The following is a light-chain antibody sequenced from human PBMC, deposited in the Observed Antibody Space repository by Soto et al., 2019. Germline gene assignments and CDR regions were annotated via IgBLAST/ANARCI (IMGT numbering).Light chain of an antibody. CDR1: QSVSNNY. J-gene: IGKJ1*01. CDR2: GAS. V-gene: IGKV3-20*01. Sequence: EIVLTQSPGTLSLSPGERATLSCRASQSVSNNYLAWYQQKPGQAPRLLIYGASNRATGIPDRFSGSGSGTDSTLTISRLEPEDFAVYYCQQYGSSGTFGQGTKVDSK. CDR3: QQYGSSGT.